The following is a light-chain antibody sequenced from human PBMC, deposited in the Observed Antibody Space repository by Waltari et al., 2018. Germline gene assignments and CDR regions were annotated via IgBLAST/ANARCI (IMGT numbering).Light chain of an antibody. CDR1: SGHSSNI. Sequence: QLVVTQSPSASAPLGASVKLTCTLSSGHSSNIVAWLQQRPEKGPRYLMKVNSDGSHIKGDDIPDRFSGSSSGAERYLTISSLQPDDEADYYCQTGGHGTWVFGGGTTRTVL. J-gene: IGLJ3*02. CDR3: QTGGHGTWV. V-gene: IGLV4-69*01. CDR2: VNSDGSH.